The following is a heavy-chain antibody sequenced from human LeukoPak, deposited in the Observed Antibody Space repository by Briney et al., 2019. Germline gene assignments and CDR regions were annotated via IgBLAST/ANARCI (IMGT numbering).Heavy chain of an antibody. CDR2: IYYSGST. CDR1: GGSISSGDYY. D-gene: IGHD1-26*01. CDR3: ARVTVGATGADY. Sequence: SQTLSLTCTVSGGSISSGDYYWSWIRQPPGKGLEWIGYIYYSGSTYYNPSLKSRVTISVDTSKNQFSLKLSSVTAADTAVYYCARVTVGATGADYWGQGTLVTVSS. V-gene: IGHV4-30-4*01. J-gene: IGHJ4*02.